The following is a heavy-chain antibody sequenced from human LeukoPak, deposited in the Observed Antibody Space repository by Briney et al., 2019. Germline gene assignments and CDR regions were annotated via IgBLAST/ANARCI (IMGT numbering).Heavy chain of an antibody. CDR3: ARQVGASWFDP. Sequence: PGGSLRLSCAASGFTFSSFAMSWVRQAPVKGLELVSTISGSGSPTYFADSVKGRFIISRGNSKNTLYLQMNSLRAEDTAVYYCARQVGASWFDPWGQGTLLTVSS. V-gene: IGHV3-23*01. CDR2: ISGSGSPT. D-gene: IGHD1-26*01. J-gene: IGHJ5*02. CDR1: GFTFSSFA.